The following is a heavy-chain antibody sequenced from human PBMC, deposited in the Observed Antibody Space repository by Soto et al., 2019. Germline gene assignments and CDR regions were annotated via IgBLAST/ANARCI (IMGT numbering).Heavy chain of an antibody. D-gene: IGHD1-1*01. CDR3: VRDGTKTLRDWFDP. CDR2: IYATGTT. V-gene: IGHV4-4*07. Sequence: SETLSLTCTDSGASISGFYWSWLRKYAGKGLEWIGRIYATGTTDYNPSFKSRVMMSVDTSKKQFSLKLRSVTAADTAVYYCVRDGTKTLRDWFDPWGQGISVTVSS. J-gene: IGHJ5*02. CDR1: GASISGFY.